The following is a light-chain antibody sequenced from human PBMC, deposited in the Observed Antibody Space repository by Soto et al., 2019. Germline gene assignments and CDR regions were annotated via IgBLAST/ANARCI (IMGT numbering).Light chain of an antibody. V-gene: IGKV3-20*01. CDR2: AAS. J-gene: IGKJ1*01. CDR3: QQYGSSPWT. CDR1: QSIRSNY. Sequence: ETVLTQSPGTLSLSPGERATLSCRASQSIRSNYLAWYRQTPGQAPRLLIYAASKRASGIADRFSGSGSGTDFTLIISRLEPEDFALYYCQQYGSSPWTFGQGTKVEIK.